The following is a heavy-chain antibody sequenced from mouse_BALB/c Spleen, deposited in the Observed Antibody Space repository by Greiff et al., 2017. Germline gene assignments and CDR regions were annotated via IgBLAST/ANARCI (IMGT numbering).Heavy chain of an antibody. J-gene: IGHJ3*01. CDR3: AIPGDYGSSPSWFAY. CDR1: GYTFTSYW. CDR2: INPSTGYT. D-gene: IGHD1-1*01. Sequence: QVQLQQSGAELAKPGASVKMSCKASGYTFTSYWMHWVKQRPGQGLEWIGYINPSTGYTEYNQKFKDKATLTADKSSSTAYMQLSSLTSEDSAVYYCAIPGDYGSSPSWFAYWGQGTLVTVSA. V-gene: IGHV1-7*01.